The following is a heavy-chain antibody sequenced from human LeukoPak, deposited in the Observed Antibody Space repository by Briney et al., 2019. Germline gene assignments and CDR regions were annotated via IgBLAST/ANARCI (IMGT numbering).Heavy chain of an antibody. J-gene: IGHJ4*02. V-gene: IGHV1-2*07. D-gene: IGHD1-1*01. Sequence: ASVKVSCKASGYTFTGYYMHWVRQAPGQGLEWMGWINPNSDDTNYAHNFHRSVTMTSDTSITTPYIKLSRLRSDDTAVYYCPRDQLKAGSDYWGQGTLVTVSS. CDR2: INPNSDDT. CDR3: PRDQLKAGSDY. CDR1: GYTFTGYY.